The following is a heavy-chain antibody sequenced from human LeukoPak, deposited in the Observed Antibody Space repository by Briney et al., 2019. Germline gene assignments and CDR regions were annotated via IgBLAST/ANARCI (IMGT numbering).Heavy chain of an antibody. D-gene: IGHD3-3*01. Sequence: GGSLRLSCAASGFTFSSYSMNWVRQAPGKGLEWVSSISSSSYIYYADSVKGRFTISRDNAKNSLYLQMNSLRAEDTAVYYCARGESKRFLEWLFFDYWGQGTLVTVSS. CDR2: ISSSSYI. CDR1: GFTFSSYS. CDR3: ARGESKRFLEWLFFDY. J-gene: IGHJ4*02. V-gene: IGHV3-21*01.